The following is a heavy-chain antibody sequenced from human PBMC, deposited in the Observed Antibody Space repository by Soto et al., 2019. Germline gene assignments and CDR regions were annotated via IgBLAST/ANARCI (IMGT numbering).Heavy chain of an antibody. CDR3: ARGRQGVRFLAWLSGNWFDP. V-gene: IGHV4-30-4*01. Sequence: PSETRSLTCSVSGGSISSGDYYGSWIRQPPGKVLEWIGYIYYSGSTYYNPSLKSRVTISVDTSKNQFSLKLSSVTAADTAVYYCARGRQGVRFLAWLSGNWFDPWGQGTLVSVSS. J-gene: IGHJ5*02. D-gene: IGHD3-3*01. CDR2: IYYSGST. CDR1: GGSISSGDYY.